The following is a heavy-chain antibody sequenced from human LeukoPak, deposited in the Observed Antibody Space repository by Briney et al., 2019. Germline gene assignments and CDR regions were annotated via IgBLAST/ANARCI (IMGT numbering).Heavy chain of an antibody. D-gene: IGHD4-11*01. Sequence: SETLSLTCTVSGGSISSYYWSWIRQPPGKGLEWIGYIYYSGSTNYNPSLKSRVTISVDRSKNQFSLKLSSVTAADTAVYYCARETTVSPLGYFDLWGRGTLVTVSS. CDR1: GGSISSYY. V-gene: IGHV4-59*12. CDR3: ARETTVSPLGYFDL. J-gene: IGHJ2*01. CDR2: IYYSGST.